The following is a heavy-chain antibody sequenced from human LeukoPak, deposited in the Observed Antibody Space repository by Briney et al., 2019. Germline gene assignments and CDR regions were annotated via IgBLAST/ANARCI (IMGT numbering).Heavy chain of an antibody. Sequence: SETLSLTCAVYGGSLSGYFWSWIRQPPGKGLEWIGEINYSGSTIYNPSLTSRVTMSVDPSKNQISLQLTSVTAADTSVYYCARGSLYYADSNTYHYYFDSWGQGTLVSVSA. CDR3: ARGSLYYADSNTYHYYFDS. CDR1: GGSLSGYF. J-gene: IGHJ4*02. CDR2: INYSGST. V-gene: IGHV4-34*01. D-gene: IGHD2/OR15-2a*01.